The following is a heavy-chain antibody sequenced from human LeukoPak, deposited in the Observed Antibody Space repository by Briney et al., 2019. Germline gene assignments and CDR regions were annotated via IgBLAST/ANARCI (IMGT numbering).Heavy chain of an antibody. V-gene: IGHV1-46*01. CDR1: GYTFTSYY. CDR3: AKARDGYNVFDY. Sequence: GASVKVSCKAPGYTFTSYYMHWVRQAPGQGLEWMGIINPSGGSTSYAQKFQGRVTMTRDMSTSTVYMELSSLRSEDTAVYYCAKARDGYNVFDYWGQGALVTVSS. J-gene: IGHJ4*02. CDR2: INPSGGST. D-gene: IGHD5-24*01.